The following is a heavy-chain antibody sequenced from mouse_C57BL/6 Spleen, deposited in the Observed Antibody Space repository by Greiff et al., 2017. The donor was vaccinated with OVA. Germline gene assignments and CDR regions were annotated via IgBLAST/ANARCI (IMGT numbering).Heavy chain of an antibody. D-gene: IGHD2-3*01. CDR2: INPNNGGT. J-gene: IGHJ4*01. Sequence: VQLKESGPELVKPGASVKMSCKASGYTFTDYNMHWVKQSHGKSLEWIGYINPNNGGTSYNQKFKGKATLTVNKSSSTAYMELRSLTSEDSAVYYCARGGYDPYYYAMDYWGQGTSVTVSS. V-gene: IGHV1-22*01. CDR3: ARGGYDPYYYAMDY. CDR1: GYTFTDYN.